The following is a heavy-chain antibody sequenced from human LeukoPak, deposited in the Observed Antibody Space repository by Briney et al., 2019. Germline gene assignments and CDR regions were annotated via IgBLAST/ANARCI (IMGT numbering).Heavy chain of an antibody. CDR2: ISSSSSTI. Sequence: PGGSLRLSCAASGFTFSSYSMNWVRQAPGKGLEWVSYISSSSSTIYYADSVKGRFTISRDNAKNSLYLQMNSLRAEDTAVYYCAKFGGQSSGSFYYYYYYMDVWGRGTTVTISS. J-gene: IGHJ6*03. V-gene: IGHV3-48*04. D-gene: IGHD3-10*01. CDR3: AKFGGQSSGSFYYYYYYMDV. CDR1: GFTFSSYS.